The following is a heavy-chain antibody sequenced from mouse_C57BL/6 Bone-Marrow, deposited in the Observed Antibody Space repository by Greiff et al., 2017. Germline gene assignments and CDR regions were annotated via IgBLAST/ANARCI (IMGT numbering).Heavy chain of an antibody. CDR2: IHPNSGST. D-gene: IGHD2-4*01. J-gene: IGHJ3*01. V-gene: IGHV1-64*01. CDR3: AIYDDYGAWFAY. CDR1: GYTFTSYW. Sequence: QVQLQQSGAELVKPGASVKLSCKASGYTFTSYWMHWVKQRPGQGLEWIGMIHPNSGSTNYNEKFKSKATLTVDKSSSTAYMQLSSLTSEDSAVYYCAIYDDYGAWFAYWGQGTLVTVSA.